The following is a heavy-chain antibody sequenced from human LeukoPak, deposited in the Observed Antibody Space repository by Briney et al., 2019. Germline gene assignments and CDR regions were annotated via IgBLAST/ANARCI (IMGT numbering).Heavy chain of an antibody. D-gene: IGHD2-2*01. V-gene: IGHV1-69*05. CDR1: GGTFSSYA. CDR3: ARGVPAAMNYYYYMDV. J-gene: IGHJ6*03. CDR2: IIPIFGTA. Sequence: SVKVSCKASGGTFSSYAISWVRQPPGQGLEWMGGIIPIFGTANNAQKFQGRVTITTDESTSTAYMEMSSLRSEDTAVYYCARGVPAAMNYYYYMDVWGKGTTVTVSS.